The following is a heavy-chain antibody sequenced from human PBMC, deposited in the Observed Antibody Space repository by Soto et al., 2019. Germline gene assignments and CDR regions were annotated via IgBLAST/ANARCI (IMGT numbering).Heavy chain of an antibody. D-gene: IGHD3-3*01. CDR1: GASVNSENYY. Sequence: QVQLQESGPGLVKPSETLSLTCTVSGASVNSENYYWSWIRQPPGKGLEWIGYVYYSGSTNYNPYLKSRATISLDTYKNQFALKMTYMTSADTAFYYCARGVLSFLQWFDPWGQGTLVTVSS. CDR2: VYYSGST. CDR3: ARGVLSFLQWFDP. V-gene: IGHV4-61*01. J-gene: IGHJ5*02.